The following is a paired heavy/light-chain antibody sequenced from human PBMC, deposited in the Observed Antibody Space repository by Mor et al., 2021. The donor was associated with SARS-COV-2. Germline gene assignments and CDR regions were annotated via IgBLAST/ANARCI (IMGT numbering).Heavy chain of an antibody. CDR2: ISSSSSYI. D-gene: IGHD5-12*01. CDR3: ARDRFRGYDSFPYHAMDV. J-gene: IGHJ6*02. Sequence: EVQLVESGGGLVKPGGSLRLSCAASGFTFSDHSLNWVRQAPGRGLEWVSSISSSSSYIYYADSVKGRFTISRDNAKNSVYLQMNSLRAEDTAMYYCARDRFRGYDSFPYHAMDVWGQGTTVTVSS. V-gene: IGHV3-21*06. CDR1: GFTFSDHS.
Light chain of an antibody. Sequence: DIQMTQSPSSVSASVGDRVTITCRASQGISNWLAWYQQKPGRAPKVLIYAASLLQSGVPSRFSGGGSGTDYALTITSLQPEDFATYYCQQAHSFPFTFGQGTKLEIK. CDR3: QQAHSFPFT. CDR1: QGISNW. V-gene: IGKV1-12*01. J-gene: IGKJ2*01. CDR2: AAS.